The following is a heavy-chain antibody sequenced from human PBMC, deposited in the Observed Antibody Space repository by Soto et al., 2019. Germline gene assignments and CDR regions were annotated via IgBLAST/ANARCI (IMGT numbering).Heavy chain of an antibody. CDR3: ARDLRPAYYDDSSGYYSIGFDP. Sequence: ASVKVSCKASGYTFTSYGISWVRQAPGQGLEWMGWISAYNGDTNYAQKLQGRVTMTTDTSTSTAYMELRSLRSDDTAVYYCARDLRPAYYDDSSGYYSIGFDPWGQGTLVTVTS. J-gene: IGHJ5*02. D-gene: IGHD3-22*01. V-gene: IGHV1-18*01. CDR2: ISAYNGDT. CDR1: GYTFTSYG.